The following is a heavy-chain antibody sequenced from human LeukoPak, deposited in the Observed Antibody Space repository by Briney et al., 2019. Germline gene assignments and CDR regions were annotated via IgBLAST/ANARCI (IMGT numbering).Heavy chain of an antibody. V-gene: IGHV1-24*01. CDR2: FDPEDGET. Sequence: ASVKVSCKVSGYTLTELSMHWVRQAPGKGLEWMGGFDPEDGETIYAQKFQGRVTMTEDTSTDTAYMELSSLRSEDTAVYYCATNTRESWKYQLHNHYYMDVWGKGTTVTVSS. CDR3: ATNTRESWKYQLHNHYYMDV. J-gene: IGHJ6*03. D-gene: IGHD2-2*01. CDR1: GYTLTELS.